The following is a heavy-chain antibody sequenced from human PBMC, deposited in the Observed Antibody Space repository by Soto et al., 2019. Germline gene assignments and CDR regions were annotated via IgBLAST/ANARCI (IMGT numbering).Heavy chain of an antibody. CDR3: ARGLNGYLHYFAY. D-gene: IGHD5-18*01. CDR1: GYTFTSYA. V-gene: IGHV1-3*01. CDR2: INAGNGNT. Sequence: EASVKVSCKASGYTFTSYAMHWVRQAPGQRLEWMGWINAGNGNTKYSQKFQGRVTITRDTSASTAYMELSSLRSEDTAVYYCARGLNGYLHYFAYWGQGTLVTVSS. J-gene: IGHJ4*02.